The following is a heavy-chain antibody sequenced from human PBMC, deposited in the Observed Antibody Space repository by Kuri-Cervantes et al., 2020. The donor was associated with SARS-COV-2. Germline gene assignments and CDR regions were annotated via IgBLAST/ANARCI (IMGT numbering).Heavy chain of an antibody. CDR3: ARQRFGVFPYYFDS. V-gene: IGHV4-38-2*02. D-gene: IGHD2-21*01. Sequence: SETLSLTCTVSGYSISSGYYWSWLRQPPGKGLEWIGYIHHSGSTDYNPSLKSRVTISVDTSKSQFSLMLSSVTAADAAVYYCARQRFGVFPYYFDSWGQGTLVTVSS. CDR2: IHHSGST. CDR1: GYSISSGYY. J-gene: IGHJ4*02.